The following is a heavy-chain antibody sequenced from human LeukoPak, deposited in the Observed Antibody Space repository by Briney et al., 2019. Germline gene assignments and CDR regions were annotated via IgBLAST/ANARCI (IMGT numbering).Heavy chain of an antibody. J-gene: IGHJ6*02. V-gene: IGHV1-69*13. Sequence: SVKVSCKASGGTFSSYAISWVRQAPGQGLEWMGGIIPIFGTANYARKFQGRVTITADESTSTAYMELSSLRSEDTAVYYCAREQDLRGYSGYDLAYYYYGMDVWGQGTTVTVSS. CDR1: GGTFSSYA. D-gene: IGHD5-12*01. CDR2: IIPIFGTA. CDR3: AREQDLRGYSGYDLAYYYYGMDV.